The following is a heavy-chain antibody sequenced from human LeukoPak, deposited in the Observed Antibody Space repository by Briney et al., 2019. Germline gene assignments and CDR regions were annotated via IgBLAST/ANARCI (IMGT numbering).Heavy chain of an antibody. V-gene: IGHV4-59*01. CDR3: ARFGGGYSSSWRDPPSRYYYYYMDV. Sequence: RPSETLSLTCTVSGGSISSYYWSWIRQPPGKGPEWIGYIYYSGSTNYNPSLKSRVTISVDTSKNQFSLKLSSVTAADTAVYYCARFGGGYSSSWRDPPSRYYYYYMDVWGKGTTVTISS. CDR2: IYYSGST. D-gene: IGHD6-13*01. CDR1: GGSISSYY. J-gene: IGHJ6*03.